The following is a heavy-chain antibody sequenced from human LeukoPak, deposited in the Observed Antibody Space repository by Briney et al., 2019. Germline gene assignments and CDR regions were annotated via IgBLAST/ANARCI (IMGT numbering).Heavy chain of an antibody. CDR2: LSGNEDLV. J-gene: IGHJ4*02. CDR3: AKDRRGSGWYGGFDS. V-gene: IGHV3-23*01. Sequence: PGGSLRLSCAASGFTFSNYAMSWVRQAPGKGLEWVASLSGNEDLVWYPDSLRGRFTISRDNSKNTLYLQLNSLRVEDTAVYYCAKDRRGSGWYGGFDSWGQGMLVTVSA. D-gene: IGHD6-19*01. CDR1: GFTFSNYA.